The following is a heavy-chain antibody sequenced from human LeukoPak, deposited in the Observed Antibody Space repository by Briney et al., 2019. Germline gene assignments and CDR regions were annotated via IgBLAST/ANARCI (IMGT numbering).Heavy chain of an antibody. CDR2: ISYDGSNK. Sequence: AGGSLRLSCAASGFTFSSYGMHWVRQAPGKGLEWVAVISYDGSNKYYADSVKGRFTISRDNSKNTLYLQMNSLRAEDTAVYYCARRVPNEVITDYFDYWGPGTLVTVSS. CDR1: GFTFSSYG. V-gene: IGHV3-30*03. CDR3: ARRVPNEVITDYFDY. J-gene: IGHJ4*02. D-gene: IGHD3-16*01.